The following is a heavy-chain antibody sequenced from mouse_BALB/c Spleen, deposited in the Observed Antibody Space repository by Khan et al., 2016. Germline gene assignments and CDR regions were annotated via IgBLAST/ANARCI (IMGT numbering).Heavy chain of an antibody. CDR1: GYTFTTYW. CDR2: IYPGDGDT. D-gene: IGHD2-4*01. CDR3: ARGNSYYDYDY. Sequence: QVQLKESGVELARPGASVKLSCKAAGYTFTTYWMQWVKQRPGQGLEWIGAIYPGDGDTRYTQKFKGKATLTADKSSSTAYMQLSSLASEDSAVYYCARGNSYYDYDYWGQGTTLTVSS. V-gene: IGHV1-87*01. J-gene: IGHJ2*01.